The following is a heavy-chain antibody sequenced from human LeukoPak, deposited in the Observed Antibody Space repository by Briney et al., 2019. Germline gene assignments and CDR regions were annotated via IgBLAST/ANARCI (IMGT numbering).Heavy chain of an antibody. D-gene: IGHD4-17*01. J-gene: IGHJ3*02. CDR2: IYYSGIT. CDR1: GGSISSYY. V-gene: IGHV4-59*08. CDR3: ASPTVTTPFGAFDI. Sequence: SETLSLTCTVSGGSISSYYWSWIRQPPGKGLEWIGYIYYSGITNYNPSLESRVTISVDTSQNQFSLKLSSVTAADTAIYYCASPTVTTPFGAFDIWGQGTMVTVSS.